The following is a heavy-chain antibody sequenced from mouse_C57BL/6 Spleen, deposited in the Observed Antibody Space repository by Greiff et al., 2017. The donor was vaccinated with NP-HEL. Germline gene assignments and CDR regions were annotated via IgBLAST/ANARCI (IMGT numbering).Heavy chain of an antibody. Sequence: EVKVVESGGGLVKPGGSLKLSCAASGFTFSDYGMHWVRQAPEKGLEWVAYISSGSSTIYYADTVKGRFTISRDNAKNTLFLQMTSLRSEDTAMYYCASRYYYGSSYAWYFDVWGTGTTVTVSS. CDR1: GFTFSDYG. V-gene: IGHV5-17*01. J-gene: IGHJ1*03. CDR2: ISSGSSTI. D-gene: IGHD1-1*01. CDR3: ASRYYYGSSYAWYFDV.